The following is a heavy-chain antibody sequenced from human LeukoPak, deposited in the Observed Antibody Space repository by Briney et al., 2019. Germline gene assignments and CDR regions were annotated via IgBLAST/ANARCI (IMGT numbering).Heavy chain of an antibody. CDR3: AREWGDCSGGSCYSGYYYGMDV. J-gene: IGHJ6*02. D-gene: IGHD2-15*01. V-gene: IGHV1-46*01. Sequence: ASVKVSCKASGYTFTSYYMHWVRQAPGQGLEWMGVSNPSGVGTNYAQKFQGRVTMTRDTSTTTVYMELSSLRSEDTAVYYCAREWGDCSGGSCYSGYYYGMDVWGQGTTVTVSS. CDR1: GYTFTSYY. CDR2: SNPSGVGT.